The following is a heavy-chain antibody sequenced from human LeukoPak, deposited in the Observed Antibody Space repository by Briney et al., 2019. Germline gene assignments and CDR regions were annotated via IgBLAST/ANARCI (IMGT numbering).Heavy chain of an antibody. V-gene: IGHV1-24*01. CDR3: ATDVETTDQEGAFDM. CDR2: FDPEEGET. CDR1: GYTLNEFS. Sequence: ASVKVSYKVSGYTLNEFSIHWVRQAPGRGPEWMGGFDPEEGETIYAQKFQGRVSMTEDTSTDTAYMELRSLRSEDTAVYYCATDVETTDQEGAFDMWGQGTMVTVSS. D-gene: IGHD4-11*01. J-gene: IGHJ3*02.